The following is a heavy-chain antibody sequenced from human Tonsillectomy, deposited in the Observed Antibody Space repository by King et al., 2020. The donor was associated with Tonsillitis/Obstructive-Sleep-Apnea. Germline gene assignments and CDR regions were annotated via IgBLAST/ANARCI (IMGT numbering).Heavy chain of an antibody. V-gene: IGHV2-5*02. CDR3: AHLRGYDFVWGTYRLDY. CDR1: GFSFSTSGVA. D-gene: IGHD3-16*02. CDR2: IYWDDDK. J-gene: IGHJ4*02. Sequence: TLKESGPTLVKPTQTLTLTCTFSGFSFSTSGVAVGWIRQPPGKALEWLALIYWDDDKSYSPSLKSRLTITKYTSKNQVVLTMTNMDPLDTATYYCAHLRGYDFVWGTYRLDYWGQGTLVTVSS.